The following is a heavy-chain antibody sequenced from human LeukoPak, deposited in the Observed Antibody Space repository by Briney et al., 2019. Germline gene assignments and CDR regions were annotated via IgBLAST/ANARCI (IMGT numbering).Heavy chain of an antibody. Sequence: SETLPLTCAVSGGSITSGPFHWGWTRQTPGKGLEWIGTILHSGSTSYNPSLQSRVTISLDTSKNQFSLKLSSVTAADTAVYYCARTGILSSGDYFDPWGQGTLVTVSS. CDR1: GGSITSGPFH. CDR2: ILHSGST. V-gene: IGHV4-39*07. J-gene: IGHJ5*02. D-gene: IGHD3-10*01. CDR3: ARTGILSSGDYFDP.